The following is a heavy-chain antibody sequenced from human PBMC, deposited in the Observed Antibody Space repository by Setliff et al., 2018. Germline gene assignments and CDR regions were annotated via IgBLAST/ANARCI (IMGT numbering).Heavy chain of an antibody. CDR2: IFYSDTA. CDR3: ARDRATVIRGVPSFFYYYMDV. D-gene: IGHD3-10*01. CDR1: GGSIGPHY. V-gene: IGHV4-59*11. J-gene: IGHJ6*03. Sequence: SETLSLTCTVSGGSIGPHYWSWIRQAPGKGLEWIGHIFYSDTAKYNPSLESRAAISVDSSKNQFSLKLSSVTAADTAVYYCARDRATVIRGVPSFFYYYMDVWGGGTTVTVSS.